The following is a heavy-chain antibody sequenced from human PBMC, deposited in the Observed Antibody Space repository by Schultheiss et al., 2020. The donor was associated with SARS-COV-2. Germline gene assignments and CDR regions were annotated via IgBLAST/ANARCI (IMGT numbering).Heavy chain of an antibody. D-gene: IGHD3-3*02. V-gene: IGHV3-21*01. CDR1: GFSFRSYS. Sequence: GGSLRLSCVASGFSFRSYSIHWVRQAPGKGLEWVSSMSYRGNYIHYADSVKGRFTISRESAQNSLYLQINSLTDEDTAVYYCASHIRSNWFDDWGQGTLVTVSS. CDR2: MSYRGNYI. J-gene: IGHJ5*02. CDR3: ASHIRSNWFDD.